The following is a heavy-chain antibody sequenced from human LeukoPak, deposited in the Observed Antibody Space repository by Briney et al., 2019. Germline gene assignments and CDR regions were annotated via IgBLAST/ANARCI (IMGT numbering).Heavy chain of an antibody. V-gene: IGHV4-39*01. CDR1: GGSISSSSYY. D-gene: IGHD6-13*01. CDR3: ATGLDSSSWYNAGY. Sequence: SETLSLTCTVSGGSISSSSYYWVWIRQPPGKELEWIGSIYYSGSTYYNPSLKSRVTISVDTSKNQFCLKLSSVTAADTAVYYCATGLDSSSWYNAGYWGQGTLVTVSS. CDR2: IYYSGST. J-gene: IGHJ4*02.